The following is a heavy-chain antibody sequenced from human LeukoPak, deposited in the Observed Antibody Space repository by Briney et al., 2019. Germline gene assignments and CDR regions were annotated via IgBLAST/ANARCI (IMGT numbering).Heavy chain of an antibody. D-gene: IGHD4-11*01. V-gene: IGHV3-9*01. Sequence: PGGSLRLSCAASGFTFDDYAMHWVRQAPGKGLEWVSGISWNSSSIGYADSVKGRFTISRDNAKNSLYLQMNSLRAEDTALYYCAKGAPSTTVTGLVDCWGQGTLVTVSS. J-gene: IGHJ4*02. CDR2: ISWNSSSI. CDR1: GFTFDDYA. CDR3: AKGAPSTTVTGLVDC.